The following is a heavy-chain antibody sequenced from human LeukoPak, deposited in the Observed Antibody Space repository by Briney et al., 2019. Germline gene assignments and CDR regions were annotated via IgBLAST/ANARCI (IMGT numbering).Heavy chain of an antibody. D-gene: IGHD2-2*01. V-gene: IGHV4-39*01. CDR3: ARHAAFAEYQSHLTHFDY. CDR2: IYKSGST. J-gene: IGHJ4*02. CDR1: GGSSSSSTHH. Sequence: PSETLSLTCTVSGGSSSSSTHHWGWIRQPPGKGLEWIGTIYKSGSTYYNPSLKSRVTISVDTSKNQFSLKLSSVTAADTAVYYCARHAAFAEYQSHLTHFDYWGQGTLVTVSS.